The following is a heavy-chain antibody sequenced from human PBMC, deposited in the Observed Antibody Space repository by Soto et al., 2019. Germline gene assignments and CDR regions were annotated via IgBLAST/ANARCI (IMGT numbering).Heavy chain of an antibody. V-gene: IGHV3-30-3*01. CDR3: ARSPGHDSYGPEGIYFDY. CDR2: ISYDGSNK. Sequence: GGSLRLSCAASGFTFSSYAMHWVRQAPGKGLEWVAVISYDGSNKYYADSVKGRFTISRDNSKNTLYLQMNSLRAEDTAVYYCARSPGHDSYGPEGIYFDYWGQGTLVTVSS. J-gene: IGHJ4*02. CDR1: GFTFSSYA. D-gene: IGHD5-18*01.